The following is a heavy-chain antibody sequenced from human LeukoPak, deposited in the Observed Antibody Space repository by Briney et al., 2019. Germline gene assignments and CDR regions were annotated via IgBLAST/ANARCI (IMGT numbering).Heavy chain of an antibody. CDR3: ARVGLGYSYGYLDY. D-gene: IGHD5-18*01. J-gene: IGHJ4*02. Sequence: GPSGKVSCKASGYTFTGYYMHWVRQAPGQGLEWMGWINTHSGGTNFAKKFQGRVTMTRETSMNTAYMELSRLRSDDTAVYYCARVGLGYSYGYLDYWGQGTLVTVSS. CDR2: INTHSGGT. V-gene: IGHV1-2*02. CDR1: GYTFTGYY.